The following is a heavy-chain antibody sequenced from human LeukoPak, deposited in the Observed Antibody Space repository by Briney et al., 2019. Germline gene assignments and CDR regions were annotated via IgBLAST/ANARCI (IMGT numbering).Heavy chain of an antibody. D-gene: IGHD2-21*02. CDR3: ARTYCGGDCYPFDY. V-gene: IGHV4-59*01. J-gene: IGHJ4*02. CDR2: IYYSGST. Sequence: PSETLSLTCTVPGGSISSYYWSWIRQPPGKGLEWIGYIYYSGSTNYNPSLKSRVTISVDTSKNQFSLKLSSVTAADTAVYYCARTYCGGDCYPFDYWGQGTLVIVSS. CDR1: GGSISSYY.